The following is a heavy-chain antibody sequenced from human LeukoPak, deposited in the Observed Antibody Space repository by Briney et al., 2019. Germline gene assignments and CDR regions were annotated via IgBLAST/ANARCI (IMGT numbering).Heavy chain of an antibody. V-gene: IGHV3-23*01. CDR3: ARAVGYGAGSYGFDI. Sequence: PGGSLRLSCAASGFTFSSYAMNWVRQAPGKGLEWVSGISGSGDSTYYADSVKGRFTISRDNSKNTLYLQMNSLRAEDTAVYYCARAVGYGAGSYGFDIWGQGTTVTVSS. CDR2: ISGSGDST. CDR1: GFTFSSYA. D-gene: IGHD3-10*01. J-gene: IGHJ3*02.